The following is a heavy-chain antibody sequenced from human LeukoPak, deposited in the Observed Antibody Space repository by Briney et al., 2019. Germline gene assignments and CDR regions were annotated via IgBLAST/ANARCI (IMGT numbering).Heavy chain of an antibody. CDR1: GGTFSSYA. V-gene: IGHV1-69*01. Sequence: SVKVSCKASGGTFSSYAISWVRQAPGQGLEWMGGIIPIFGTANYAQKFQGRVMITADESTSTAYMELSSLRSEDTAVYYCASLGYCSSTSCANYYYYYMDVWGKGTTVTVSS. CDR3: ASLGYCSSTSCANYYYYYMDV. CDR2: IIPIFGTA. D-gene: IGHD2-2*01. J-gene: IGHJ6*03.